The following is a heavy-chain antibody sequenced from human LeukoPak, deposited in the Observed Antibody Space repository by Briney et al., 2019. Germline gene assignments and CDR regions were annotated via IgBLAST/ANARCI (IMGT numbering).Heavy chain of an antibody. CDR3: ARGSPYYGSGYYYFDY. D-gene: IGHD3-10*01. CDR2: LSWNGATV. CDR1: GFTFDDYA. V-gene: IGHV3-9*01. Sequence: GGSLRLSCAASGFTFDDYAMHWVRQAPGKGLEWVSGLSWNGATVGYADSVKGRFTISRDNAKNSLYLQMNSLRAEDTAVYYCARGSPYYGSGYYYFDYWGQGTLVTVSS. J-gene: IGHJ4*02.